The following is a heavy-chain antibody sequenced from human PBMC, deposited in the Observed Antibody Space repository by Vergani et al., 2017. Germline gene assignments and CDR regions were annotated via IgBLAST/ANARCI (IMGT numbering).Heavy chain of an antibody. V-gene: IGHV4-31*03. D-gene: IGHD2-2*01. CDR3: ARARVGGYCSSTSCLNWFDP. CDR2: IYYSGST. Sequence: QVQLQESGPGLVKPSQTLSLTCTVSGGSISSGSYYWSWIRQPAGKGLEWIGYIYYSGSTYYNPSLKSRVTISVDTSKNQFSLKLSSVTAADTAVYYCARARVGGYCSSTSCLNWFDPWGQGTLVTVSS. CDR1: GGSISSGSYY. J-gene: IGHJ5*02.